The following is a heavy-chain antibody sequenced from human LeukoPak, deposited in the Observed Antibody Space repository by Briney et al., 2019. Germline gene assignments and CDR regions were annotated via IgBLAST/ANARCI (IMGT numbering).Heavy chain of an antibody. CDR3: TSLSGGSVEGY. J-gene: IGHJ4*02. Sequence: GGSLRLSCAASGFTFSGSAIHWVRQASGKGLEWVGRIRGKANSYATAYAASLKGRFTISRDDSKNTAYLQMNSLKTEDTAVYYCTSLSGGSVEGYWGQGTLVTVSS. V-gene: IGHV3-73*01. CDR1: GFTFSGSA. D-gene: IGHD5/OR15-5a*01. CDR2: IRGKANSYAT.